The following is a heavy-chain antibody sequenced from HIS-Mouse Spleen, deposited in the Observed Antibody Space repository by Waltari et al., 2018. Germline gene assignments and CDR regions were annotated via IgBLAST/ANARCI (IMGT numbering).Heavy chain of an antibody. J-gene: IGHJ3*02. CDR3: ARQYYDFWSYDAFDI. Sequence: QVQLQESGPGLVKPSETLSLTCTVSGGSISSYYWSWIRQPPGKGLEWIGYIYYSGSTTYTPSPKSRVNISVDTSKNQFSLKLSSVTAADTAVYYCARQYYDFWSYDAFDIWGQGTMVTVSS. D-gene: IGHD3-3*01. CDR1: GGSISSYY. V-gene: IGHV4-59*08. CDR2: IYYSGST.